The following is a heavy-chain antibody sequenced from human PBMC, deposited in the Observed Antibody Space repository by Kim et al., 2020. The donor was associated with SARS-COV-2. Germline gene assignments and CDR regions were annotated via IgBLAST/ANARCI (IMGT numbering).Heavy chain of an antibody. J-gene: IGHJ6*02. CDR2: ISWNSGSI. D-gene: IGHD6-19*01. CDR3: AKGVAGTRGYGMDV. CDR1: GFTFGDYA. Sequence: GGSLRLSCAASGFTFGDYAMHWVRQAPGKGLEWVSGISWNSGSIGYADSVKGRFTISRDNAKNSLYLQMNSLRAEDTALYYCAKGVAGTRGYGMDVWGQGTTVTVSS. V-gene: IGHV3-9*01.